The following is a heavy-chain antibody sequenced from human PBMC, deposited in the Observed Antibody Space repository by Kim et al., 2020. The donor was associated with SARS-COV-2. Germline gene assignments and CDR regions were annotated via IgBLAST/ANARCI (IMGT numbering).Heavy chain of an antibody. CDR3: TRIPGTPFAFWDAFDI. J-gene: IGHJ3*02. CDR2: IRSKANSYAT. D-gene: IGHD1-1*01. V-gene: IGHV3-73*01. Sequence: GGSLRLSCGASGFTFSGSAMHWVRQASGKGLEWVGRIRSKANSYATAYAASVRGRFIISRDDSKNTAYLQMNSLKTEDTAVYYCTRIPGTPFAFWDAFDIWGQGTMVTVSS. CDR1: GFTFSGSA.